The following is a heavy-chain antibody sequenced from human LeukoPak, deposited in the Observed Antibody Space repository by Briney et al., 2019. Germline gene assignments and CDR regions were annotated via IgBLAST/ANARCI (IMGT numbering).Heavy chain of an antibody. J-gene: IGHJ4*02. CDR3: ASNSLIRGKGTDY. D-gene: IGHD3-10*01. V-gene: IGHV3-48*04. CDR2: VSSSSSAI. CDR1: GFIFSSYH. Sequence: PGGSLRLSCAASGFIFSSYHMNWVRQAPGKGLEWVSYVSSSSSAIYYADSVKGRFTISRDNAKNSLYLQMDSLRAEDTAVYYCASNSLIRGKGTDYWGQGTLVTVSS.